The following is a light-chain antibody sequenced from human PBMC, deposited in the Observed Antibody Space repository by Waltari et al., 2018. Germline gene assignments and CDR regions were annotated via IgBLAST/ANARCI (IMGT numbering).Light chain of an antibody. CDR2: AAY. V-gene: IGKV1-12*01. Sequence: DIQMTQSPSSVSASVGDRVTITCRASQGISTWLAWYQQKPGKAPKLLIYAAYTLQSGVPSRFSGSGSGKDVTLTIGGLQPEDFGTYFCQQGNSFPPTFGQGTRVEV. CDR3: QQGNSFPPT. CDR1: QGISTW. J-gene: IGKJ1*01.